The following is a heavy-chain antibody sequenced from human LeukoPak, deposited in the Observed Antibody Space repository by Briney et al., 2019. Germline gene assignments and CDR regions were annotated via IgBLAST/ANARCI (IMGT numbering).Heavy chain of an antibody. CDR2: IYYSGST. CDR3: ARAGFDESFDY. D-gene: IGHD3-10*01. V-gene: IGHV4-39*07. CDR1: GGSISSSSYY. J-gene: IGHJ4*02. Sequence: PPETLSLTCTVSGGSISSSSYYWGWIRQPPGKGLEWIGSIYYSGSTYYNPSLKSRVTISVDTSKNQFSLKLSSVTAADTAVYYCARAGFDESFDYWGQGTLVTVSS.